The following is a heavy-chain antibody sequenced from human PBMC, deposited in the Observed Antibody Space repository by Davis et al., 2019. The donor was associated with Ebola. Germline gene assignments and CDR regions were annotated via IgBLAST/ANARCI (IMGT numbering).Heavy chain of an antibody. J-gene: IGHJ4*02. CDR1: GLTVSSNY. Sequence: ESLKISCAASGLTVSSNYMSWVRQAPGKGLEWVGHIYHSGTTYYNPSLKTRVAISVDTSKNQFSLKVTSVTAADTAVYFCARRDRSPAARPFDYWGQGTLVTVSS. CDR2: IYHSGTT. V-gene: IGHV4-59*05. CDR3: ARRDRSPAARPFDY. D-gene: IGHD6-6*01.